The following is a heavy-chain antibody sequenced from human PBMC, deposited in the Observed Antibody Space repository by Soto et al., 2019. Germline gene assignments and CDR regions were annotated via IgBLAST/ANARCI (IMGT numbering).Heavy chain of an antibody. CDR3: TTDSSSWAYYYYYGMDV. J-gene: IGHJ6*02. Sequence: GGSLRLSCTVSGFTFSNAWMTWVRQAPGRGLEWVGRIKSKTDDGTTDYAAPVKGRFTISRDDSRNTLYLQMNSLKTEDTAVYYCTTDSSSWAYYYYYGMDVWGQGTTVTVSS. D-gene: IGHD2-2*01. V-gene: IGHV3-15*01. CDR2: IKSKTDDGTT. CDR1: GFTFSNAW.